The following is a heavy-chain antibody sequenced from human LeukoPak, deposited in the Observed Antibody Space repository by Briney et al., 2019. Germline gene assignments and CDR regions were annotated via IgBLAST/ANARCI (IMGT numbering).Heavy chain of an antibody. J-gene: IGHJ6*03. CDR2: IYYSGST. CDR3: ARHPSVGSSGYSGYYYMDV. CDR1: GGSISSYC. V-gene: IGHV4-59*08. Sequence: PSESLSLTCTISGGSISSYCWSWIRQPPGKGLEWIGYIYYSGSTNYNPSLKSRVTISVDTSKNQFSLKLSSVTAADTAVYYCARHPSVGSSGYSGYYYMDVWGKGTTVTVSS. D-gene: IGHD3-22*01.